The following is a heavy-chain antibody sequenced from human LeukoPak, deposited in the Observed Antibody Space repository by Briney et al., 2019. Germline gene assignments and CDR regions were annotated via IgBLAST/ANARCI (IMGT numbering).Heavy chain of an antibody. CDR1: GGSFSGYY. Sequence: PSETLSLTCAVYGGSFSGYYWSWIRQPPGKGLEWIGEINHSGSTNYNPSLKSRVTISVDTSKNQFSLKLSSVTAADTAVYYCARGPAAGTIPFDYWGQRTLVTVSS. CDR2: INHSGST. V-gene: IGHV4-34*01. CDR3: ARGPAAGTIPFDY. D-gene: IGHD2-2*01. J-gene: IGHJ4*02.